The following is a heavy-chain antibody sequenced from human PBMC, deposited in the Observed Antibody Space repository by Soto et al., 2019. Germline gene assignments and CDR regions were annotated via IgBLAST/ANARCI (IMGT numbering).Heavy chain of an antibody. D-gene: IGHD2-8*01. CDR3: ARAHIVLMVYAIRDSWFDP. CDR1: GGTFSSYA. CDR2: IIPIFGTA. Sequence: TVKFSCKASGGTFSSYAISWVRQAPGQGLEWMGGIIPIFGTANYAQKFQGRVTITADESTSTAYMELSSLRSEDTAVYYCARAHIVLMVYAIRDSWFDPWGQGTLVTVSS. V-gene: IGHV1-69*13. J-gene: IGHJ5*02.